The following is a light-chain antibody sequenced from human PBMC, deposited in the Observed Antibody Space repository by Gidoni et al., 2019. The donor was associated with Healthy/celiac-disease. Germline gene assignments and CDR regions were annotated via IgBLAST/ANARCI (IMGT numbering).Light chain of an antibody. J-gene: IGLJ2*01. CDR3: SSYTSSSTLV. Sequence: QPPLTHPASVSGPPGQSITISCTGTSSDVGGYNYVSWYQQHPGKAPKLMIYEVSNRPSGVSNRFSGSKSGNTASLTISGLQAEDEADYYCSSYTSSSTLVFGGGTKLTVL. CDR2: EVS. CDR1: SSDVGGYNY. V-gene: IGLV2-14*01.